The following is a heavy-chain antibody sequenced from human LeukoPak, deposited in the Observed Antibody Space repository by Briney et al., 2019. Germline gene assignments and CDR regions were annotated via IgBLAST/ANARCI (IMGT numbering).Heavy chain of an antibody. CDR2: VSSSGTSM. J-gene: IGHJ4*02. D-gene: IGHD3-16*02. V-gene: IGHV3-48*03. Sequence: GGSLRLSCAASGFTFSSYEMNWVRQAPGKGLEWVSYVSSSGTSMSYADSVKGRFTISRDNAKNSLYLQMNSLRAEDTAVYYCARGSFLITFGGFIGWGQGTLVTVSS. CDR3: ARGSFLITFGGFIG. CDR1: GFTFSSYE.